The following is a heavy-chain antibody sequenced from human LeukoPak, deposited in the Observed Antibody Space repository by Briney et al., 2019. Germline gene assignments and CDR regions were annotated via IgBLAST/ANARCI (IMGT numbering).Heavy chain of an antibody. CDR2: ISWNSGSI. Sequence: GRSLRLSCAASGFTFDDYAMHWVRQAPGKGLEWVSGISWNSGSIGYADSVKGRFTISRDNAKNSLYLQMNSLRAEDTALYYCAKDIGHNSGYYLNYGMDVWGQGTTVTVSS. CDR1: GFTFDDYA. D-gene: IGHD3-22*01. V-gene: IGHV3-9*01. J-gene: IGHJ6*02. CDR3: AKDIGHNSGYYLNYGMDV.